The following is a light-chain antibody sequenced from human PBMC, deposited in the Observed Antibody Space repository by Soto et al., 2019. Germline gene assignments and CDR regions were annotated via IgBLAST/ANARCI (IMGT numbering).Light chain of an antibody. V-gene: IGLV2-23*02. CDR2: EVN. Sequence: QSALTQPASVSGSPGQSITVSCTGSSDDIGTINLVSWYQQFPGKAPKLIVYEVNKRPLGVSDRFSGSKSGNTASLTISGLQAEDEADYHCCSYAGSRWMFGGGTKLTVL. CDR1: SDDIGTINL. J-gene: IGLJ3*02. CDR3: CSYAGSRWM.